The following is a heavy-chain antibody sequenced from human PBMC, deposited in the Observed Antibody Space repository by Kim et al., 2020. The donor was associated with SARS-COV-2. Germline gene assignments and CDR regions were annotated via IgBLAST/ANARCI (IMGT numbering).Heavy chain of an antibody. J-gene: IGHJ4*02. D-gene: IGHD6-13*01. V-gene: IGHV3-23*01. Sequence: GGSLRLSCAASGFTFSSYAMSWVRQAPGKGLEWVSAISGSGGSTYYADSVKGRFTISRDNSKNTLYLQMNSLRAEDTVVYYCAKDFSPYSSSWYFFDYWGQGTLVTVSS. CDR1: GFTFSSYA. CDR2: ISGSGGST. CDR3: AKDFSPYSSSWYFFDY.